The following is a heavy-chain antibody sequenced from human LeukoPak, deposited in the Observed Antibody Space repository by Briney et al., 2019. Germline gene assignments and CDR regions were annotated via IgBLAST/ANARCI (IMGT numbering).Heavy chain of an antibody. V-gene: IGHV3-23*01. D-gene: IGHD5-18*01. CDR3: LTEDTPTVFDY. CDR1: GFTFRTYA. Sequence: GGSLKLSCAASGFTFRTYAMSWVRQTPGKGLDWVSVTSGSGGSTYYADSVKGRFTISRDNSRNTLYLQMNSLRSEDSAVYYCLTEDTPTVFDYWGQGTLVTVSS. CDR2: TSGSGGST. J-gene: IGHJ4*02.